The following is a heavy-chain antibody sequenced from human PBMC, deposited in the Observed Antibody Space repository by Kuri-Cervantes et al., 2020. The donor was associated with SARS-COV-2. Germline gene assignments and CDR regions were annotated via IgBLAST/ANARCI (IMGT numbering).Heavy chain of an antibody. D-gene: IGHD4-17*01. Sequence: GESLKISCAASGFTFSSYAMSWVRQAPGKGLEWVSAISGSGDSTYYADSVKGRFTISRDNYKNTLYLQMNSLRAEDTAVYYCVNYCDYGYSVAFDYWGQGTLVTVSS. CDR1: GFTFSSYA. J-gene: IGHJ4*02. V-gene: IGHV3-23*01. CDR3: VNYCDYGYSVAFDY. CDR2: ISGSGDST.